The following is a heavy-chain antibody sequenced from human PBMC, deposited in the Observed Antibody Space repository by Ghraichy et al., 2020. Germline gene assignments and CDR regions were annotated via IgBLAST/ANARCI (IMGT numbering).Heavy chain of an antibody. D-gene: IGHD6-19*01. CDR1: GGSISSYY. CDR2: IHYSGGT. Sequence: SETLSLTCTVSGGSISSYYWSWIRQPPGKGLEWIGYIHYSGGTKYNPSLTSRVTISEDTSKNQFSLRLTSVTAADTAVYYCAKSFKVSPYSSGWSFDSWGQGTLVTVSS. CDR3: AKSFKVSPYSSGWSFDS. V-gene: IGHV4-59*03. J-gene: IGHJ4*02.